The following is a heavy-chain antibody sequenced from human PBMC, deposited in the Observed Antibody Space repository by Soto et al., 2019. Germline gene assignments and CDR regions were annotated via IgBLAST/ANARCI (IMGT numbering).Heavy chain of an antibody. J-gene: IGHJ5*02. Sequence: SVKVSWKASGGTFSSYAISWVRQAPGQGLEWMGGIIPIFGTANYAQKFQGRVTITADESTSTAYMELSSLRSEDTAVYYCARDQSIYCGGHRYLNWIHPPGQATLVSVSS. D-gene: IGHD2-21*02. CDR2: IIPIFGTA. CDR1: GGTFSSYA. CDR3: ARDQSIYCGGHRYLNWIHP. V-gene: IGHV1-69*13.